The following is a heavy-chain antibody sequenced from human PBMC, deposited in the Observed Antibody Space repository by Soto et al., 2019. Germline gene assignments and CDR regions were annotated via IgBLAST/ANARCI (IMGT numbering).Heavy chain of an antibody. J-gene: IGHJ6*03. Sequence: GGSLRLSCAASGFTFSDYYMSWIRQAPGKGLEWVSYISSSGSTIYYADSVKGRFTISRDNAKNSLYLQMNSLRAEDTAVYYCARGPHILTGHSPFYYYYMDVWGKGTTVTVSS. CDR1: GFTFSDYY. CDR3: ARGPHILTGHSPFYYYYMDV. CDR2: ISSSGSTI. D-gene: IGHD3-9*01. V-gene: IGHV3-11*01.